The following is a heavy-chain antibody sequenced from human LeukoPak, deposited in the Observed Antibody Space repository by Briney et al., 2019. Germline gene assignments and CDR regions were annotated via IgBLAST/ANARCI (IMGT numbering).Heavy chain of an antibody. CDR1: GFTFSSYW. V-gene: IGHV3-7*01. D-gene: IGHD6-19*01. J-gene: IGHJ5*02. Sequence: GGSLRLSCAASGFTFSSYWMSWVRQAPGKGLEWVANIKQDGSEKYYVDSVKGRFTISRDNAKNSLYLQMNSLRAEDTAVYYCARFLGPRGGLVVGWFDPWGQGTLDTVSS. CDR2: IKQDGSEK. CDR3: ARFLGPRGGLVVGWFDP.